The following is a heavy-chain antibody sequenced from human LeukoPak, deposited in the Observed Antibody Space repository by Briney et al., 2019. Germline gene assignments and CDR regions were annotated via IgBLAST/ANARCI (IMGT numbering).Heavy chain of an antibody. CDR1: GFTFSDYY. CDR2: ISGSGSTI. Sequence: GGSLRLSCAASGFTFSDYYMSWIRQAPGKGLEWVSYISGSGSTIYYADSVKGRFTISRDNAKNSLYLQMNSLRAEDTAVYYCARARSSSWCFDYWGQGTLVTVSS. CDR3: ARARSSSWCFDY. V-gene: IGHV3-11*01. J-gene: IGHJ4*02. D-gene: IGHD6-13*01.